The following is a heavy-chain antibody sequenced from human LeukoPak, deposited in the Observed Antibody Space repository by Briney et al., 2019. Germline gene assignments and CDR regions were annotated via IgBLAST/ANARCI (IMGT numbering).Heavy chain of an antibody. CDR2: RYYSGST. CDR3: ASPIFTYDSSGYYLNY. Sequence: PSETLSLTCTVSGGSISSSSYYWVWIRQPPGKGLVCFGCRYYSGSTYYNPSLKSRVTISVDTSKNQSSLKLRSVTAADTAVYSCASPIFTYDSSGYYLNYWGQGTLVTVSS. J-gene: IGHJ4*02. V-gene: IGHV4-39*01. D-gene: IGHD3-22*01. CDR1: GGSISSSSYY.